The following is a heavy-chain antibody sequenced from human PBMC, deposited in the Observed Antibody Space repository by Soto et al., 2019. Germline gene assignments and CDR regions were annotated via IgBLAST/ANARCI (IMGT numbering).Heavy chain of an antibody. Sequence: SVKVSCKACGGTFSSYAISWVRQAPGQGLEWMGGMIGIFGAANCAQKFQGRVTITADESTSTAYMELSSLRSQDAAAYYRARVIIPHHLNYYYYYGMDAWGQGTTVTVSS. CDR2: MIGIFGAA. V-gene: IGHV1-69*13. CDR1: GGTFSSYA. J-gene: IGHJ6*02. CDR3: ARVIIPHHLNYYYYYGMDA.